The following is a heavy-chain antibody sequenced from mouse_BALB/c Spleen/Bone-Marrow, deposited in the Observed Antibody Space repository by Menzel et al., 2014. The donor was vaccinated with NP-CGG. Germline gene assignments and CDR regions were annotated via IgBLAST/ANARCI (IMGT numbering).Heavy chain of an antibody. CDR1: GFDFSRYW. D-gene: IGHD1-2*01. CDR2: INPDSSTI. J-gene: IGHJ3*01. V-gene: IGHV4-1*02. Sequence: VQLKESGGGLVQPGGSLKLSCAASGFDFSRYWMSWVRQAPEKGLEWIGEINPDSSTINYTPSLKDKFIISRDNAKNTLYLQMSKVRSEDTAPYYCASLHYYGFFAYWGQGTLVTVPA. CDR3: ASLHYYGFFAY.